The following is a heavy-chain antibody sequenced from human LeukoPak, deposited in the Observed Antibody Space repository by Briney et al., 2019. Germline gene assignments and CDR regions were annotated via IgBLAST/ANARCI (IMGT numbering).Heavy chain of an antibody. J-gene: IGHJ4*02. V-gene: IGHV4-4*07. Sequence: PSETLSLTCTVSGGSISSYYWSWIRQPAGKGLEWIGRIYTSGSTNYNPSLKSRVTMSVDTSKNQFSLKLSSVTAADTAVYYCARDGYDFWSGYSPRGLNYFDYWGQGTLVTVSS. CDR1: GGSISSYY. CDR3: ARDGYDFWSGYSPRGLNYFDY. D-gene: IGHD3-3*01. CDR2: IYTSGST.